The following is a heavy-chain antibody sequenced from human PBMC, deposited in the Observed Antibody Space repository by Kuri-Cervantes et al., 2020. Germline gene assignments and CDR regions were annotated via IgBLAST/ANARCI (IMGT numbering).Heavy chain of an antibody. V-gene: IGHV4-38-2*01. J-gene: IGHJ2*01. CDR3: ARRNPSSSSKILGWYFDL. CDR1: GFTFSDYS. D-gene: IGHD6-6*01. CDR2: IYYSGST. Sequence: GSLRLSCAASGFTFSDYSMNWIRQPPGKGLEWIGSIYYSGSTYYNPSLKSRVTISVDTSKNQFSLKLSSVTAADTAVYYCARRNPSSSSKILGWYFDLWGRGTLVTVSS.